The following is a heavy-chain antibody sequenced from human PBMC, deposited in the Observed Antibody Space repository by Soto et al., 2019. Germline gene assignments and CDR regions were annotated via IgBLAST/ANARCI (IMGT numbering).Heavy chain of an antibody. CDR1: GYTFTNYA. CDR2: INSCNGNT. D-gene: IGHD3-16*01. J-gene: IGHJ4*02. V-gene: IGHV1-3*01. CDR3: ARVGDYSNNYAFEY. Sequence: QGQLVQSGAEVKKPGASVKVSCKASGYTFTNYAIYWVRQAPGQRLEWMGWINSCNGNTKYSQKFQGRVSITMNTSATTASMELSSLRSEDTAVYYCARVGDYSNNYAFEYWGKGTLVTVSS.